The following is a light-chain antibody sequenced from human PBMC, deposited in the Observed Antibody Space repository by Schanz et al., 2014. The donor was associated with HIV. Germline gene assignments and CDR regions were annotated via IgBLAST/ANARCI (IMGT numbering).Light chain of an antibody. CDR1: APNIGRNS. CDR2: DYH. Sequence: QSVLTQPPSVSAAPGQRVTISCSGSAPNIGRNSVSWYQQFPGTAPNLLIYDYHERPSEIRDRFSGSKSGQSATLAISDLQTGDEADYYCGTWENTLTGEIFGGGTKLTVL. CDR3: GTWENTLTGEI. V-gene: IGLV1-51*01. J-gene: IGLJ2*01.